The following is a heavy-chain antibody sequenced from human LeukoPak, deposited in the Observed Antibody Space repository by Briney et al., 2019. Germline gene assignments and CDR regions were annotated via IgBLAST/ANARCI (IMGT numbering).Heavy chain of an antibody. CDR2: ISGRGDRT. CDR1: GFTFSTYA. D-gene: IGHD6-19*01. Sequence: GGFLRLSCAASGFTFSTYALSWVRQAPGKGLEWVSAISGRGDRTYYADSVKGRFTISRDNSKNTLYLQMNSLRAEDTAVFYCAKDSGWSFDYWGQGTLVTVSS. J-gene: IGHJ4*02. V-gene: IGHV3-23*01. CDR3: AKDSGWSFDY.